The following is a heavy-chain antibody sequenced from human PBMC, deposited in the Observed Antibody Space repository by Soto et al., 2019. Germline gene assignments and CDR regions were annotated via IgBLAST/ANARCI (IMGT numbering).Heavy chain of an antibody. V-gene: IGHV6-1*01. Sequence: PSQTLSLTCAISGDSVSSNSAAWNWIRQSPSRGLEWLGRTYYRSKWYNDYVVSVKSRITINPDTSKNQFSLQLNSVTPEDTAVYYCARGHSNGWFFYKWFDSWGQGTLVTVSS. D-gene: IGHD6-19*01. CDR1: GDSVSSNSAA. CDR3: ARGHSNGWFFYKWFDS. J-gene: IGHJ5*01. CDR2: TYYRSKWYN.